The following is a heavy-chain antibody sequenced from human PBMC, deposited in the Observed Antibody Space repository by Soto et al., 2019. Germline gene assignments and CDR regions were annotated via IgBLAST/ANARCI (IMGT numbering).Heavy chain of an antibody. CDR1: GGSISSYY. V-gene: IGHV4-59*01. D-gene: IGHD5-12*01. Sequence: PSETLSLTCTVSGGSISSYYWSWIRQPPGKGLEWIGYIYYSGSTNNNPSLKSRVTISVDTSKNQFSLKLSSVTAADTAVYYCARYSGYDYGSLDAFDIWGQGTMVTVSS. CDR3: ARYSGYDYGSLDAFDI. J-gene: IGHJ3*02. CDR2: IYYSGST.